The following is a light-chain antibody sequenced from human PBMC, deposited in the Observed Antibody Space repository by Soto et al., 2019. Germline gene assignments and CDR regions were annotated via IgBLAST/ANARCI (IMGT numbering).Light chain of an antibody. CDR1: HSVDFF. J-gene: IGKJ5*01. CDR2: DAS. Sequence: EIVLTQSPATLSLSPWEIATLSCRASHSVDFFLAWYQQKPGQPPRLLMYDASNRATGIPARFSGSGSGTEFTLTITSLQSEDFAVYCCQQYNNWPLTFGPGTRLEIK. V-gene: IGKV3-11*01. CDR3: QQYNNWPLT.